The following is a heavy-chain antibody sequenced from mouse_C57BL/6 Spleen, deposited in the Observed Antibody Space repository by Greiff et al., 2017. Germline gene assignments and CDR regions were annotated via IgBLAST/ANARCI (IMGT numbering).Heavy chain of an antibody. CDR3: ARSGDYDFFDY. CDR2: INPSTGGT. J-gene: IGHJ2*01. D-gene: IGHD2-4*01. Sequence: VHLQQSGPELVKPGASVKISCKASGYSFTGYYMNWVKQSPEKSLEWIGEINPSTGGTTYNQKFKAKATLTVDKSSSTAYMQLKSLTSEDSAVYYCARSGDYDFFDYWGQGTTLTVSS. V-gene: IGHV1-42*01. CDR1: GYSFTGYY.